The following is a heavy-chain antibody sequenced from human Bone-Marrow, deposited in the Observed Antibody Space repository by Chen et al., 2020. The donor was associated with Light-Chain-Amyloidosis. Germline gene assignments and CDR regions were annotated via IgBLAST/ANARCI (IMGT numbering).Heavy chain of an antibody. CDR2: IYSGGST. CDR1: GFTVSSNY. J-gene: IGHJ6*02. V-gene: IGHV3-53*01. D-gene: IGHD5-18*01. CDR3: ARPYTAMVTGYYYYGMDV. Sequence: EVQLVESGGGLIQPGGSLRLSCAASGFTVSSNYMSWVRQAPGKGLEWVSVIYSGGSTYYADSVKGRFTISRDNSKNTLYLQMNSLRAEDTAVYYCARPYTAMVTGYYYYGMDVWGQGTTVTVSS.